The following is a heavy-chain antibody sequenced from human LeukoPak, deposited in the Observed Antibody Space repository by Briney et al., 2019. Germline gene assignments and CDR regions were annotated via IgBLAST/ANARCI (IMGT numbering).Heavy chain of an antibody. Sequence: GGSLRLSCAASGFTFSTYGMNWVSQGPGKGLEWVSGISDSGGSTYYADSVKGRFTISRDNSKNTLYLQMNSLRAEDTAVYYCANLHTVSSSVPWGQGTLVTVSS. CDR1: GFTFSTYG. V-gene: IGHV3-23*01. CDR3: ANLHTVSSSVP. D-gene: IGHD6-6*01. CDR2: ISDSGGST. J-gene: IGHJ4*02.